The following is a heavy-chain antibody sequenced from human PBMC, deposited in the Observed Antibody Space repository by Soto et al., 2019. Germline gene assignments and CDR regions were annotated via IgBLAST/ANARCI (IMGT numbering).Heavy chain of an antibody. J-gene: IGHJ4*02. CDR3: TRVITFGGVIPFDY. CDR2: IKSKNYGETR. Sequence: GGSLRLSCTASGFTFGDYAMSWVRQAPGKGLEWVGFIKSKNYGETREYAASVKGRFTISRDDSKSIAYLQMNSLKTEDTAVYYCTRVITFGGVIPFDYWGQGTLVTVSS. CDR1: GFTFGDYA. V-gene: IGHV3-49*04. D-gene: IGHD3-16*02.